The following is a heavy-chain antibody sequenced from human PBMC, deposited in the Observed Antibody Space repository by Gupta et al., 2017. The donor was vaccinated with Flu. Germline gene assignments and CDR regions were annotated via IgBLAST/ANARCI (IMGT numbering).Heavy chain of an antibody. CDR1: GGTFSNYA. CDR2: IIPIFGTA. V-gene: IGHV1-69*06. D-gene: IGHD2-21*01. Sequence: GGTFSNYAISWVRQAPGQGLEWMGGIIPIFGTANYAQKFQGRVTITADKSTSTAYMELSSLRSEDTAVYYCASSLTAIALRFDYFYDMDVWGQGTTVTVSS. J-gene: IGHJ6*02. CDR3: ASSLTAIALRFDYFYDMDV.